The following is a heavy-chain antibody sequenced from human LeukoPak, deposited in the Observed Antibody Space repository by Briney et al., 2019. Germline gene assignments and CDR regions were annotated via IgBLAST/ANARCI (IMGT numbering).Heavy chain of an antibody. CDR1: GFTFSSYG. J-gene: IGHJ6*02. D-gene: IGHD2-2*01. Sequence: GRSLRLSCAASGFTFSSYGMHWVRQAPGKGLEWVAVISYDGSNKYYADSVKGRFTISRDNSKNTLYLQMNSLRAEDTAVYYCARGYCSSTSCYAPYYYGMDVWGQGTTVTVSS. CDR3: ARGYCSSTSCYAPYYYGMDV. CDR2: ISYDGSNK. V-gene: IGHV3-30*03.